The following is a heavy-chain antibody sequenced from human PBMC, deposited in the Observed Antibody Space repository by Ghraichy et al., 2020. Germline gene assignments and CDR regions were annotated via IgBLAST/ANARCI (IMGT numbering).Heavy chain of an antibody. J-gene: IGHJ5*02. CDR3: VREGLWFGGYNWFDP. V-gene: IGHV3-30-3*01. CDR1: EFIFSSYT. CDR2: ISYDGSNK. D-gene: IGHD3-10*01. Sequence: GESLNISCAASEFIFSSYTMHWVRQAPGKGLEWVAVISYDGSNKYYADSVKGRFTISRDNSKNTLFLQMNSLRAEDTAVYYCVREGLWFGGYNWFDPWGQGTLVTVSS.